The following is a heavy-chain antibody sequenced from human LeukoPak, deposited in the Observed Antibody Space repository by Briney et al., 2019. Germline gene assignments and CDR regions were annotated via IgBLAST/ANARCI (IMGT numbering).Heavy chain of an antibody. D-gene: IGHD6-19*01. CDR3: TTGYSSGWYNEGNY. J-gene: IGHJ4*02. CDR1: GFTFSSYW. Sequence: AGGSLRLSCVASGFTFSSYWMSWVRQAPGKGLEWVAKIKQDGSGEYYLDSVKGRFTISRDNAKNSLYLQMNSLRAEATAVYFCTTGYSSGWYNEGNYWGQGTLVTVSS. CDR2: IKQDGSGE. V-gene: IGHV3-7*01.